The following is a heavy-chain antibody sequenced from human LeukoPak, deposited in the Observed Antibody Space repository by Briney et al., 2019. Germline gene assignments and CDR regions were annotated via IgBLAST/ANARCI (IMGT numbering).Heavy chain of an antibody. D-gene: IGHD4-23*01. CDR2: IYSSGNT. CDR1: GASITNSY. J-gene: IGHJ4*02. Sequence: SETLSLTCTVSGASITNSYWNWVRQPPGKGLEWIGYIYSSGNTNYNPSLKSRVTISLDVSKDQFSLKLTSVTAADTAVYYCANSYDGKIVPFDNWGQGALVAVSS. CDR3: ANSYDGKIVPFDN. V-gene: IGHV4-4*09.